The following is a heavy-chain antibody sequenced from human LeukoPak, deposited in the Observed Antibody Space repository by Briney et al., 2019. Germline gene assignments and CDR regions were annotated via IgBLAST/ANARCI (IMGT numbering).Heavy chain of an antibody. J-gene: IGHJ4*02. Sequence: GRSLRLSCAASGFTFDDYAMHWVRQAPGKGLEWVSGISWNSGSIGYADSVKGRFTISRDNAKNSLYLQMNSLRAEDTALYYCAKDMGQWLAVDYWGQGTLVTVSS. CDR1: GFTFDDYA. CDR2: ISWNSGSI. V-gene: IGHV3-9*01. D-gene: IGHD6-19*01. CDR3: AKDMGQWLAVDY.